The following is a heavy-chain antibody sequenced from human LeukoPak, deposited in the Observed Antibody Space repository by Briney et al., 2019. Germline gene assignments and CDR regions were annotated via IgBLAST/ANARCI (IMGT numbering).Heavy chain of an antibody. Sequence: AETLSLTCAVYGGSFSGYYWSWVRQPPGKGLEWVGYIYYSGSTNYNPSLKSRVTISVDTSKSQFSLKLRSVTAADTAVYYCARGGYSYGLFNGRFDSWAREPWSPSPQ. CDR2: IYYSGST. CDR1: GGSFSGYY. D-gene: IGHD5-18*01. CDR3: ARGGYSYGLFNGRFDS. J-gene: IGHJ5*01. V-gene: IGHV4-59*01.